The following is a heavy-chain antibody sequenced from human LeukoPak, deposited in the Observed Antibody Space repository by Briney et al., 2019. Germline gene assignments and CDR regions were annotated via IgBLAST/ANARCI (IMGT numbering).Heavy chain of an antibody. CDR3: ASGGYGDYAFDI. V-gene: IGHV1-69*04. D-gene: IGHD4-17*01. Sequence: SVKVSCTASGGTFSSYAISWVRQAPGQGLEWMGRIIPILGIANYAQKFQGRVTITADKSTSTAYMELSSLRSEDTAVYYCASGGYGDYAFDIWGQGTMVTVSS. CDR1: GGTFSSYA. J-gene: IGHJ3*02. CDR2: IIPILGIA.